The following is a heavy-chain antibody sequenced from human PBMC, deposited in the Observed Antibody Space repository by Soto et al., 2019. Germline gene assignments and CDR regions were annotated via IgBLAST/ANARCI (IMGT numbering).Heavy chain of an antibody. CDR3: ARAPLYYDFWSGYYTWTPYYYYGMDV. V-gene: IGHV1-8*01. CDR2: MNPNSGNT. J-gene: IGHJ6*02. Sequence: ASVKVSCKASGYTFTSYDINWVRQATGQGLEWMGWMNPNSGNTGYAQKFQGRVTMTRNTSISTAYMELSSLRSEDTAVYYCARAPLYYDFWSGYYTWTPYYYYGMDVWGQGTTVTVSS. CDR1: GYTFTSYD. D-gene: IGHD3-3*01.